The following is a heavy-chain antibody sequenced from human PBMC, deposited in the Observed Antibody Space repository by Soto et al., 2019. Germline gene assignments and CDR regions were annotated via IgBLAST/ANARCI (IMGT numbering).Heavy chain of an antibody. D-gene: IGHD3-22*01. Sequence: QVQLQESGPGLVKPSQTLSLTCTVSGGSISSGGYYWSWIRQHPGKGLEWIGYIYYSGSTYYNPSLKSRVTISVDTSRNQFSLKLSSVTAADTAVYYCARCDVITNNWFDPWGQGTLVTVSS. CDR3: ARCDVITNNWFDP. V-gene: IGHV4-31*03. J-gene: IGHJ5*02. CDR2: IYYSGST. CDR1: GGSISSGGYY.